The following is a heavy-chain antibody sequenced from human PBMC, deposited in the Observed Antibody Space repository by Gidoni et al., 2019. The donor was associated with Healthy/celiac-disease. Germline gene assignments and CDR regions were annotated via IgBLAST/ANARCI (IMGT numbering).Heavy chain of an antibody. CDR3: ARDIVVVGGFDL. D-gene: IGHD2-2*01. CDR2: IGTAGDT. J-gene: IGHJ2*01. CDR1: GFTFSSYD. Sequence: EVQLVESGGGLVQPGGSLRLSCAASGFTFSSYDMHWVRQATGKGLEWVSAIGTAGDTYYPGSVKGRFTISRENAKNSLYLQMNSLRAGDTAVYYCARDIVVVGGFDLWGRGTLVTVSS. V-gene: IGHV3-13*01.